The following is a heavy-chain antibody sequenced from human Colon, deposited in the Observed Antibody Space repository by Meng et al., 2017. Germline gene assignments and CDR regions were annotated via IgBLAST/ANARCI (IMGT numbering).Heavy chain of an antibody. CDR3: AHRHPGGPVDY. V-gene: IGHV2-5*02. D-gene: IGHD3-16*01. CDR1: WFFSSTSGVG. J-gene: IGHJ4*02. Sequence: PTLVQPTTPPPLTFTFFWFFSSTSGVGLGWIRQPPGKALEWLALIYWDDDKRYSPSLKSRLTITKDTSKNQVVLKMTNMDPVDTATYYCAHRHPGGPVDYWGQGTLVTVPS. CDR2: IYWDDDK.